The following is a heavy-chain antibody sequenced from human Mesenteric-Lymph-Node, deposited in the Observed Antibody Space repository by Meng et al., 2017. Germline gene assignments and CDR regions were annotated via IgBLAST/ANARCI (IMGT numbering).Heavy chain of an antibody. Sequence: GGSLRLSCAASGFTFSSYAMSWVRQAPGKGLEWVSAISGSGGSTYYADSVKGRFTISRDNSKNTLYLQMNSLRAEDTAVYYCASSGSYYVGWYFDLWGRGTLVTVSS. CDR3: ASSGSYYVGWYFDL. V-gene: IGHV3-23*01. D-gene: IGHD1-26*01. CDR1: GFTFSSYA. CDR2: ISGSGGST. J-gene: IGHJ2*01.